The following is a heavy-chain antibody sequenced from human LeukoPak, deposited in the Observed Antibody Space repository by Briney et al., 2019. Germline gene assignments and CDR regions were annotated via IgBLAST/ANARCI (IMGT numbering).Heavy chain of an antibody. CDR1: GGSITTHY. D-gene: IGHD3-22*01. CDR2: IYHTGAS. V-gene: IGHV4-59*11. CDR3: ARDTTFYDSSGYHPYWYFDL. J-gene: IGHJ2*01. Sequence: SETLSLTCTVSGGSITTHYWSWIRHPPGGGLQWIASIYHTGASNYNPSLKSRITISLDTSKNQFSLELRYVTDADTAEYYCARDTTFYDSSGYHPYWYFDLWGRGTPVTVSS.